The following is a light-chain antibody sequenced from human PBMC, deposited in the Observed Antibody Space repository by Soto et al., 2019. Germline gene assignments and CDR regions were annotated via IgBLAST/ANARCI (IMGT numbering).Light chain of an antibody. CDR2: EVS. Sequence: QSALTQPASVSGSPGQSITISCTGTSSDVGGYNYVSWYQQHPGKAHKLMIYEVSNRPSGVSNRFSGSKSGNTASLTISGFQAEYEADYYCSSYTSSITLVVFGGGTKV. V-gene: IGLV2-14*01. J-gene: IGLJ2*01. CDR1: SSDVGGYNY. CDR3: SSYTSSITLVV.